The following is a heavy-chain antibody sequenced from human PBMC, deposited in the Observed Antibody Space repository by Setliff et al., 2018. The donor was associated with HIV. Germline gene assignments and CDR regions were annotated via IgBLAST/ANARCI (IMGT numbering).Heavy chain of an antibody. CDR2: IYYGGST. V-gene: IGHV4-59*05. Sequence: SETLSLTCTVSGGSISSYYWNWIRQPAGKGLEWIGTIYYGGSTYYDESLKSRVTISLDTSKNQFSLRLTSVTAADTAVYYCSRYYFGSASRNFYQFMDVWGKGTTVTVSS. D-gene: IGHD3-10*01. CDR1: GGSISSYY. CDR3: SRYYFGSASRNFYQFMDV. J-gene: IGHJ6*03.